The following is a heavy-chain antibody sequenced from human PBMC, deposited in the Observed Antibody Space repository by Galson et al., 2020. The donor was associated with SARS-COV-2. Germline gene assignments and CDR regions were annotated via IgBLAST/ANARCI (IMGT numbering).Heavy chain of an antibody. CDR1: GFTFSSYG. CDR3: AKEWGYCSSTSCYRSDYYYGMDV. CDR2: ISYDGSNK. Sequence: TGGSLRLSCAASGFTFSSYGMHWVRQAPGKGLEWVAVISYDGSNKYYADSVKGRFTISRDNSKNTLYLQMNSLRAEDTAVYYCAKEWGYCSSTSCYRSDYYYGMDVWGQGTTVTVSS. V-gene: IGHV3-30*18. D-gene: IGHD2-2*01. J-gene: IGHJ6*02.